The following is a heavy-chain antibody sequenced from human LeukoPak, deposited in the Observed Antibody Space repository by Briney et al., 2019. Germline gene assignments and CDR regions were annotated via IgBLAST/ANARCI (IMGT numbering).Heavy chain of an antibody. J-gene: IGHJ5*02. D-gene: IGHD7-27*01. CDR3: ARGISVLSWGTAYNWFDP. V-gene: IGHV4-39*07. CDR2: IYYSGST. CDR1: GGSISSSSYY. Sequence: SETLSLTCTVSGGSISSSSYYWGWIRQPPGKGLEWIGSIYYSGSTYYNPSLKSRVTISVDTSKNQFSLKLSSVTAADTAVYYCARGISVLSWGTAYNWFDPWGQGTLVTVSS.